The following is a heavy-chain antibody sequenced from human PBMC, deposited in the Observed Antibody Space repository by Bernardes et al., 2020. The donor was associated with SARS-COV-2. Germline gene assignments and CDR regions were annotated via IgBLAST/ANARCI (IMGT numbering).Heavy chain of an antibody. D-gene: IGHD6-19*01. CDR3: ARTPYSRAWYRGFYYYGMDV. Sequence: GGSLRLSRAASGFTFSMYWMTWVRQAPGKGLEWVATIKEDGSEKYFVDSAKGRFTISRDNANNSLDLQMSSLRDEDTAVYYCARTPYSRAWYRGFYYYGMDVWGQGTTVTVSS. CDR2: IKEDGSEK. CDR1: GFTFSMYW. V-gene: IGHV3-7*01. J-gene: IGHJ6*02.